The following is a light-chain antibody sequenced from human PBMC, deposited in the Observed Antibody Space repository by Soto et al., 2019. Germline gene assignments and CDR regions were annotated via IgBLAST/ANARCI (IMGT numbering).Light chain of an antibody. CDR1: QSISSY. J-gene: IGKJ2*01. Sequence: DIQMTQSPSSLSASVGDRVTITCRASQSISSYLNWYQQKPGKAPKILIFAASSLHSGVPSRFSGSGSGTDFTLTISSLQPEDFATYYCQQSYSLPFTFGQGTKVDIK. CDR2: AAS. CDR3: QQSYSLPFT. V-gene: IGKV1-39*01.